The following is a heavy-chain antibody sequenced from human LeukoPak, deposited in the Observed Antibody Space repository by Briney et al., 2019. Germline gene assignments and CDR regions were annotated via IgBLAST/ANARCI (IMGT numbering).Heavy chain of an antibody. D-gene: IGHD1-1*01. J-gene: IGHJ6*02. CDR1: GFTFSSYA. CDR2: ISGSGGST. Sequence: PGGSLRLSCAASGFTFSSYAMSWVRQAPGKGLEWVSAISGSGGSTYYADSVKGRFTISRDNSKNTLYLQMNSLRAEDTAVYYRAKDQELDTTGTTSYDMDVWGQGTTVTVSS. V-gene: IGHV3-23*01. CDR3: AKDQELDTTGTTSYDMDV.